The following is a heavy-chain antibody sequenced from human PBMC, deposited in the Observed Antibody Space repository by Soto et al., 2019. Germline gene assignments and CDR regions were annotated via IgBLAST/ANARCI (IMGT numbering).Heavy chain of an antibody. Sequence: GSTYYNPSLKSRVTISVDTSKNHFSLKLSSVTAADTAVYYCARYYYGSGTCFDSWGQGTLVTVAS. V-gene: IGHV4-31*02. CDR2: GST. D-gene: IGHD3-10*01. CDR3: ARYYYGSGTCFDS. J-gene: IGHJ4*02.